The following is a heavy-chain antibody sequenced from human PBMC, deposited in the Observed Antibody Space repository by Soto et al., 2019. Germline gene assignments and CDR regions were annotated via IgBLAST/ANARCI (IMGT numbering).Heavy chain of an antibody. D-gene: IGHD6-19*01. CDR2: IFYTGST. Sequence: SETLSLTCTVSGGSISNYYWSWIRQPPGKGLEWIGFIFYTGSTNYNPSLKSRVTISVDTSKNQFSLKLSSVTTADTAVYYCARGFSSGWYRLYYFDYWGQGTLVTVSS. J-gene: IGHJ4*02. V-gene: IGHV4-59*01. CDR1: GGSISNYY. CDR3: ARGFSSGWYRLYYFDY.